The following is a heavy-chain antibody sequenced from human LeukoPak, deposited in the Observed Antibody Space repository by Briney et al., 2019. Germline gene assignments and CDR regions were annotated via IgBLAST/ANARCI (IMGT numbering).Heavy chain of an antibody. Sequence: PSETLSITCSVSGGPISSSSFYWGWIRQPPGKGLEWIGSIYYSGRTYYNPSLKSRVTLSADTSKNQFSLKLNSVTAADTAVYYCARLVAYYDSRGYLDYWGQGTLVTVSS. V-gene: IGHV4-39*01. J-gene: IGHJ4*02. CDR1: GGPISSSSFY. CDR2: IYYSGRT. D-gene: IGHD3-22*01. CDR3: ARLVAYYDSRGYLDY.